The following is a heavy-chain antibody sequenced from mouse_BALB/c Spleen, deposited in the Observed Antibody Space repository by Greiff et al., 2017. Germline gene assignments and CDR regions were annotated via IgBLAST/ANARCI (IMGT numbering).Heavy chain of an antibody. Sequence: EVQGVESGGGLVKPGGSLKLSCAASGFTFSSYAMSWVRQSPEKRLEWVAEISSGGSYTYYPDTVTGRFTISRDNAKNTLYLEMSSLRSEDTAMYYCARDGYRYDAMDYWGQGTSVTVSS. CDR3: ARDGYRYDAMDY. J-gene: IGHJ4*01. D-gene: IGHD2-14*01. CDR2: ISSGGSYT. CDR1: GFTFSSYA. V-gene: IGHV5-9-4*01.